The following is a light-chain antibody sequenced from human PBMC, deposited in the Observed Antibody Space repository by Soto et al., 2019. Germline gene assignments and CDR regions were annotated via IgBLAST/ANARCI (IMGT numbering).Light chain of an antibody. J-gene: IGKJ1*01. CDR2: GAS. Sequence: ETVLTQSPGTLSLSPGERATLSCRASQSVSSNLLAWYQEKPGQAPRLLIFGASRRATGIPDRFSGSGSGTDFTLTISRLEPEDFAVYYCQQYGSSSWTFGQGTKVDIK. CDR3: QQYGSSSWT. CDR1: QSVSSNL. V-gene: IGKV3-20*01.